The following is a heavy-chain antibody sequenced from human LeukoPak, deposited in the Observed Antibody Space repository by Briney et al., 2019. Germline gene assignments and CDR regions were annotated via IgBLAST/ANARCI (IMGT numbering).Heavy chain of an antibody. J-gene: IGHJ4*02. CDR3: AKEDTTGTTPFDY. Sequence: GGSLRLSCAAPGFTFTRYAMTWVRQAPGKGLKWVSTVSSNGGSTYYADSVKGRFTISRDNSKNTLFLQMNSLRAEDTAVYYCAKEDTTGTTPFDYWGQGTLVSVSS. D-gene: IGHD1-1*01. V-gene: IGHV3-23*01. CDR2: VSSNGGST. CDR1: GFTFTRYA.